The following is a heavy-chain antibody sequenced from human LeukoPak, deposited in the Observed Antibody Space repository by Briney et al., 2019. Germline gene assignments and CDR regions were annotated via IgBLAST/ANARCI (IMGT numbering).Heavy chain of an antibody. Sequence: PGGSLRLSCAASGFTFSNYWMSWVRQAPGKGLEWVANINQDGSEKSYVDSVEGRFTISRDNAKKSLYLQVNSLRAEDTAVYYCARWDNYGMDVWGQGTTVTVSS. J-gene: IGHJ6*02. CDR2: INQDGSEK. CDR3: ARWDNYGMDV. CDR1: GFTFSNYW. V-gene: IGHV3-7*02. D-gene: IGHD1-26*01.